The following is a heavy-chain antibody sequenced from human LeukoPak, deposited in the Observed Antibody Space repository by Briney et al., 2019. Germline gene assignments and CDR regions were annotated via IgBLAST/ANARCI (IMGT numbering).Heavy chain of an antibody. CDR1: GGSISSYY. V-gene: IGHV4-59*01. CDR3: ARAYSYGYSYFGY. J-gene: IGHJ4*02. CDR2: IYYSGST. Sequence: PSETLSLTCNVSGGSISSYYWSWIRQPPGKGLEWIGYIYYSGSTNYNPSLKSRVTISVDTSKNQFSLKLSSVTAADTAVYYCARAYSYGYSYFGYWGQGTLVTVSS. D-gene: IGHD5-18*01.